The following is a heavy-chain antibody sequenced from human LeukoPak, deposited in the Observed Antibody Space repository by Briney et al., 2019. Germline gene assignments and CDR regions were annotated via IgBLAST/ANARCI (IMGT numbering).Heavy chain of an antibody. CDR3: ARVVTPHYDYVWGSYRHYYFDY. J-gene: IGHJ4*02. CDR1: GGSISSGDYY. Sequence: SETLSLTCTVSGGSISSGDYYWSWIRQPPGKGLEWIGYIYYSGSTYYNSSLKSRVTISVDTSKNQFSLKLSSVTAADTAVYYCARVVTPHYDYVWGSYRHYYFDYWGQGTLVTVSS. D-gene: IGHD3-16*02. V-gene: IGHV4-30-4*08. CDR2: IYYSGST.